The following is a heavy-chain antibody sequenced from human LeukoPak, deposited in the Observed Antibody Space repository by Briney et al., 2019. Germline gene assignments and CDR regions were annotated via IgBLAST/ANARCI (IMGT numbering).Heavy chain of an antibody. CDR2: INSNSGAR. J-gene: IGHJ4*02. Sequence: GASVTVSCKASVYTFSGYYMHWVRQAPGQGLESMGWINSNSGARNYAPKFQGRVTFSRDNSISTAYMELSSLRSDDTAIYYCARGRGGATTGFDHWGQGTLVTVSS. D-gene: IGHD1-26*01. CDR1: VYTFSGYY. CDR3: ARGRGGATTGFDH. V-gene: IGHV1-2*02.